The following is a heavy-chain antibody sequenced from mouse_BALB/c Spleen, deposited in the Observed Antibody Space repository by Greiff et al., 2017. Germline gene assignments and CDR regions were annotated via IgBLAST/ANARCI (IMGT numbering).Heavy chain of an antibody. Sequence: EVQVVESGGGLVKPGGSLKLSCAASGFTFSSYAMSWVRQSPEKRLEWVAEISSGGSYTYYPDTVTGRFTISRDNAKNTLFLQMTSLRSEDTAMYYCARTTATWFAYWGQGTLVTVSA. CDR3: ARTTATWFAY. V-gene: IGHV5-9-4*01. D-gene: IGHD1-2*01. CDR1: GFTFSSYA. CDR2: ISSGGSYT. J-gene: IGHJ3*01.